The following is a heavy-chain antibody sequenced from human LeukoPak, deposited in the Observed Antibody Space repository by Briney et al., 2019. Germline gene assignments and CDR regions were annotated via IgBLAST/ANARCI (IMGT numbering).Heavy chain of an antibody. CDR1: GGSISSGGYY. CDR3: ARQVLGANWFDP. V-gene: IGHV4-39*01. D-gene: IGHD1-26*01. J-gene: IGHJ5*02. Sequence: SETLSLTCTVSGGSISSGGYYWSWIRQHPGKGLEWIGSIYYSGSTYYNPSLKSRVTISVDTSKNQFSLKLSSVTAADTAVYYCARQVLGANWFDPWGQGTLVTVSS. CDR2: IYYSGST.